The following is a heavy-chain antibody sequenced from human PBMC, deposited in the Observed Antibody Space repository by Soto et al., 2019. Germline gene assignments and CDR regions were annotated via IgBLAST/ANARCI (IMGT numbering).Heavy chain of an antibody. J-gene: IGHJ4*02. CDR2: IYSGGST. D-gene: IGHD6-19*01. Sequence: EVQLVESGGGLVQPGGSLRLSCAASGFTVISNYMSWVRQAPGKGLEWVSVIYSGGSTYYADSVKGRFTLSRDNSKNTVYLQMNSLRAEDTAVYYCARGGGYSSGWYVGLAYWGQGALVTVSS. V-gene: IGHV3-66*01. CDR1: GFTVISNY. CDR3: ARGGGYSSGWYVGLAY.